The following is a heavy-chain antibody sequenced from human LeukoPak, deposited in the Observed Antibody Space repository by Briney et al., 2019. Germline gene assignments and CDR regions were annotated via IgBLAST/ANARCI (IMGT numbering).Heavy chain of an antibody. CDR3: AKDAVRGVMRYYFDY. CDR2: ISYDGSNK. J-gene: IGHJ4*02. D-gene: IGHD3-10*01. Sequence: GRSLRLSCAASGFTFSSYGMHWVRQAPGKGLEWVAVISYDGSNKYYADSVKGRFTISRDNSKNTLYLQINSLRAEDTAVYYCAKDAVRGVMRYYFDYWGQGTLVTVSS. V-gene: IGHV3-30*18. CDR1: GFTFSSYG.